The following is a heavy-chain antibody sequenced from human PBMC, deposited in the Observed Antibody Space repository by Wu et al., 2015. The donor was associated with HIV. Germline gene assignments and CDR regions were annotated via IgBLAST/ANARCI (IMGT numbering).Heavy chain of an antibody. CDR2: INPNSGGT. CDR3: AREYRYYYGSGERGAYDY. Sequence: QVQLVQSGAEVKKPGASVKVSCKASGYTFTGYYMHWVRQAPGQGLEWMGWINPNSGGTNYAQKFQGRVTMTRDTSISTAYMELSRLRSDDTAVYYCAREYRYYYGSGERGAYDYWGQGTLVTVSS. J-gene: IGHJ4*02. D-gene: IGHD3-10*01. CDR1: GYTFTGYY. V-gene: IGHV1-2*02.